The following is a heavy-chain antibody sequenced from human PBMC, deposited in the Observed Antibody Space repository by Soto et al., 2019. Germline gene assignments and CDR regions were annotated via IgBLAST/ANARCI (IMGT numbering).Heavy chain of an antibody. CDR3: AREVKLRFLEWSDYFDY. V-gene: IGHV1-2*04. D-gene: IGHD3-3*01. J-gene: IGHJ4*02. CDR1: GYTFTGYY. CDR2: INPNSGGT. Sequence: GASVKVSCKASGYTFTGYYMHWVRQAPGQGLEWMGWINPNSGGTNYAQKFQGWVTMTRDTSISTAYMELSRLRSDDTAVYYCAREVKLRFLEWSDYFDYWGQGTLVTVSS.